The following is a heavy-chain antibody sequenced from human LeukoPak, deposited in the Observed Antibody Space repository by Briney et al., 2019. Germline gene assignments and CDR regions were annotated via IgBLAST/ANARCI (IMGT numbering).Heavy chain of an antibody. CDR1: GGSISSYY. Sequence: SETLSLTCTVSGGSISSYYGSWIRQPPGKGLEWIGYIYYSGSTNYNPSLKSRVTISVDTSKNQFSLKLSSVTAADTAVYYCARGRLRFLEWFPQFDPWGQGTLVTVSS. CDR2: IYYSGST. V-gene: IGHV4-59*01. D-gene: IGHD3-3*01. J-gene: IGHJ5*02. CDR3: ARGRLRFLEWFPQFDP.